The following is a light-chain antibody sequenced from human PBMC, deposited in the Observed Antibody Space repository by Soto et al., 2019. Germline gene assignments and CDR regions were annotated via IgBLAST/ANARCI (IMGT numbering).Light chain of an antibody. J-gene: IGKJ4*01. V-gene: IGKV1-5*03. CDR3: QHYSRYPLS. CDR1: QTISSY. Sequence: DIRMTQSPSTLSASVGDKVTITCRASQTISSYLAWYQQRPGKVPKLLIYRASSLESGVPSRFSGTQSGTEFTLTISSLQPDDFATYYCQHYSRYPLSFGGGTKVEIK. CDR2: RAS.